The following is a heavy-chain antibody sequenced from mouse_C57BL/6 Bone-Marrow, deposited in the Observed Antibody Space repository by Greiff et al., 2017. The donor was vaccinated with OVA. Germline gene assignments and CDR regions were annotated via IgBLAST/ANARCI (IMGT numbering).Heavy chain of an antibody. D-gene: IGHD2-5*01. V-gene: IGHV14-2*01. CDR2: IDPEDGET. CDR3: ARHSNYFPWFAY. Sequence: DVQLVESGAELVKPGASVKLSCTASGFNIKDYYMHWVKQRTEQGLEWIGRIDPEDGETKYAPKFPGKATITADTSSNTAYLQLSSLTSEDTAVYYCARHSNYFPWFAYWGQGTLVTVSA. J-gene: IGHJ3*01. CDR1: GFNIKDYY.